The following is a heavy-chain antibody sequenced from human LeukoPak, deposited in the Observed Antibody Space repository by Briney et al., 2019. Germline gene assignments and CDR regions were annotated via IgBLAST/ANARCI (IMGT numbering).Heavy chain of an antibody. CDR3: ASRRQYCSTTSCSATFDI. Sequence: ASVKVSCKASGYTFTSYGISWVRQAPGQRLEWMGWINAGNGNTKYSQKFQGRVTITRDTSASTAYMELSSLRSEDTAVYYCASRRQYCSTTSCSATFDIWGQGTMVTVSS. V-gene: IGHV1-3*01. CDR2: INAGNGNT. CDR1: GYTFTSYG. D-gene: IGHD2-2*01. J-gene: IGHJ3*02.